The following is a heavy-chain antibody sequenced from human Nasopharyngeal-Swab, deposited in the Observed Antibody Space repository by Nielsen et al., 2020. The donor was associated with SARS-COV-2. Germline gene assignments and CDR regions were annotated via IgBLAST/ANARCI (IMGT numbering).Heavy chain of an antibody. CDR1: GFTFSSYS. D-gene: IGHD2-2*02. CDR2: ISSSSSYI. CDR3: ARGGYCNSTSCDTYYYYGMDV. J-gene: IGHJ6*02. Sequence: GESPKISCAASGFTFSSYSMNWVRQAPWKGLEWVLSISSSSSYIYYADSVKGRFTISRDNAKNSLYLQMNSLRGEDTAVYYCARGGYCNSTSCDTYYYYGMDVWGQGTTVTVSS. V-gene: IGHV3-21*01.